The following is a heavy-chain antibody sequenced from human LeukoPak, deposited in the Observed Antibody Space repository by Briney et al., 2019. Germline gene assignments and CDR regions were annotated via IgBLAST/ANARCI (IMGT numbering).Heavy chain of an antibody. CDR3: AKASYGDPTLIDY. V-gene: IGHV3-30*04. Sequence: GGSLRLSCAASGFTFSSYAMHWVRQAPGKGLEWVAVISYDGSNKYYADSVKGRFTISRDNSKNTLYLQMNSLRAEDTAVYYCAKASYGDPTLIDYWGQGTLVTVSS. CDR1: GFTFSSYA. CDR2: ISYDGSNK. D-gene: IGHD4-17*01. J-gene: IGHJ4*02.